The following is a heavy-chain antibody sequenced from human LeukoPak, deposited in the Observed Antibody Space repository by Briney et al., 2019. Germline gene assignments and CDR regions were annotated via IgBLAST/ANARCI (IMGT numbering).Heavy chain of an antibody. CDR2: ISAYNGNT. CDR3: ARFWDSSGYSYYYYGMDV. D-gene: IGHD6-19*01. CDR1: GYTFTSYG. Sequence: GASVKVSCKASGYTFTSYGISWVRQAPGQGLEWMGWISAYNGNTNHAQKLQGRVTMTTDTSTSTAYMELRSLRSDDTAVYYCARFWDSSGYSYYYYGMDVWGQGTTVTVSS. J-gene: IGHJ6*02. V-gene: IGHV1-18*01.